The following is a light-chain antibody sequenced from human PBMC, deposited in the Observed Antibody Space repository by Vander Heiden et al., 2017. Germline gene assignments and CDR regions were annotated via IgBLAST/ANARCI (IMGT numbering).Light chain of an antibody. V-gene: IGKV1-5*01. J-gene: IGKJ1*01. Sequence: DIQMTQSPSTLSMSVAARVTISCRTSQTIHKWLAWYQQTPGKATELLIYDASTLQSGVPSRFSGAGSGTESTLTISSLQPDDFATYYCQQYYTFPWTFGRGTKVDI. CDR1: QTIHKW. CDR3: QQYYTFPWT. CDR2: DAS.